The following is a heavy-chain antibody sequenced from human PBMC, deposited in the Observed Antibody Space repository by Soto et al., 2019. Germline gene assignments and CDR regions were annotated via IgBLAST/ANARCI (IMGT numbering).Heavy chain of an antibody. CDR2: ISSSSSYI. D-gene: IGHD2-2*02. Sequence: GGCLGLGCAASGVTLSIYGMNGVRQAPGKGLEWVSSISSSSSYIYYADSVKGRFTISRDNAKNSLYLQMNSLRAEDTAVYYSARGAHIVVVPAAISGWFDPWGQGTLVTVSS. J-gene: IGHJ5*02. CDR1: GVTLSIYG. V-gene: IGHV3-21*01. CDR3: ARGAHIVVVPAAISGWFDP.